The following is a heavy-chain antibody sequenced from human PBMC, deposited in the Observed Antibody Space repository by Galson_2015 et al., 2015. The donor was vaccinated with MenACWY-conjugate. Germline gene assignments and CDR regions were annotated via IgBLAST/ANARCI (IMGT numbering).Heavy chain of an antibody. V-gene: IGHV3-23*01. CDR3: ANGPLYDSSGSDSDYFDY. J-gene: IGHJ4*02. Sequence: SLRLCCEASGFIFNKFDMIWIRHAQGMGLEWVSAARGSGGVTYHADSLKGWYTISSDNPKNTLYLQMPSLKAEDTAIYYCANGPLYDSSGSDSDYFDYWGQGTVVTVSS. D-gene: IGHD3-22*01. CDR2: ARGSGGVT. CDR1: GFIFNKFD.